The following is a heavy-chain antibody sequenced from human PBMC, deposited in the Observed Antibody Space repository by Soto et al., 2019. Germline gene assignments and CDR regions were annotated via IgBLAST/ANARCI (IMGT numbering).Heavy chain of an antibody. CDR3: ARQIGYCSSTSCYARNYYYYYYMDV. CDR1: GYSFTSYW. Sequence: ESLKISCKGSGYSFTSYWIGWVRQMPGKGLEWMGIIYPGDSDTRYSPSFQGQVTISADKSISTAYLQWSSLKASDTAMYYCARQIGYCSSTSCYARNYYYYYYMDVWGKGTTVTVSS. CDR2: IYPGDSDT. D-gene: IGHD2-2*01. J-gene: IGHJ6*03. V-gene: IGHV5-51*01.